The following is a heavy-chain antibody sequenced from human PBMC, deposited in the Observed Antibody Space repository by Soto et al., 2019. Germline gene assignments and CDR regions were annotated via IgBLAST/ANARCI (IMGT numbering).Heavy chain of an antibody. CDR3: AKTPGVITVITSFDH. V-gene: IGHV3-23*01. Sequence: PGESLSLSCAASGFTFSSYALAWVRQAPGKGLEWVSAISGSGASTYDADSVKGRFTISRDNSNNTLYLQMNSLRAEDTAVYYCAKTPGVITVITSFDHWGQGTPVTVSS. D-gene: IGHD3-16*01. CDR2: ISGSGAST. J-gene: IGHJ4*02. CDR1: GFTFSSYA.